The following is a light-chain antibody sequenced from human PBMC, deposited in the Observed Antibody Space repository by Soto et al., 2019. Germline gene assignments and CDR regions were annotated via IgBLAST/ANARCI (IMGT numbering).Light chain of an antibody. V-gene: IGKV1-5*03. CDR1: QSISSW. CDR2: KAS. CDR3: QQYSSYLAFT. Sequence: DIQMTQSPSTLSASVGDRVIITCRASQSISSWLAWYQQKPGKAPNLLIYKASSLARGVPLRFSGSGSGTEFTLTISSLQPDDFATYYCQQYSSYLAFTFGLGSKVDIK. J-gene: IGKJ3*01.